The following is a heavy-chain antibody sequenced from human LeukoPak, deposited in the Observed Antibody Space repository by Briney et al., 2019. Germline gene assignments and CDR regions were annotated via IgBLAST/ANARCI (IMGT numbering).Heavy chain of an antibody. CDR3: ARGVDTSIRYYFDY. CDR2: INHSGST. Sequence: SETLSLTCAVYGGSFSGYYWSWIRQPPGKGLEWIGEINHSGSTNYNPSLKSRVTISVDTSKNQFSLELSSVTAADTAVYYCARGVDTSIRYYFDYWGQGTLVTVSS. D-gene: IGHD5-18*01. CDR1: GGSFSGYY. J-gene: IGHJ4*02. V-gene: IGHV4-34*01.